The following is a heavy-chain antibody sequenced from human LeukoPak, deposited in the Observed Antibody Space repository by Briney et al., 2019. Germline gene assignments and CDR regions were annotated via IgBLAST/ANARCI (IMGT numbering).Heavy chain of an antibody. V-gene: IGHV3-23*01. D-gene: IGHD3-10*01. CDR3: AKGVLRSGIYYYGMEV. Sequence: GGSLRLSCAASGFTFSIYAMNWVRQAPGKGLEWVSTITSGGNTDYADSAKGRFAISRDNSENTLYLQMNSLRAEDTAVYYCAKGVLRSGIYYYGMEVWGQGTTVTVSS. J-gene: IGHJ6*02. CDR2: ITSGGNT. CDR1: GFTFSIYA.